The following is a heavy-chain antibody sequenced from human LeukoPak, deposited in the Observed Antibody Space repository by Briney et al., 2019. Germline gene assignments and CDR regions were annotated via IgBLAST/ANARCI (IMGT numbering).Heavy chain of an antibody. CDR2: IYTSGST. V-gene: IGHV4-61*02. J-gene: IGHJ3*02. D-gene: IGHD6-13*01. CDR3: AKDVSSSSWPDAFDI. Sequence: SETLSLTCTVSGGSISSGSYYWSWIRQPAGKGLEWIGRIYTSGSTNYNPSLKSRVTISVDTSKNQFSLKLSSVTAADTAVYYCAKDVSSSSWPDAFDIWGQGTMVTVSS. CDR1: GGSISSGSYY.